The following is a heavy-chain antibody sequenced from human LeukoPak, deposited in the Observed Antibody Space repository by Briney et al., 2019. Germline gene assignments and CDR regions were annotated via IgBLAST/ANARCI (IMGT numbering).Heavy chain of an antibody. Sequence: GGSLRLSCAASGFTFSDYYMSWIRQAPGKGLEWVSYTRSSGNTISYAGSVKCRFTISRDNAKNSLYLQMNSLRAEDTAVYYCARDPSMSPVAAGNYAFDIWGQGAMVTVSS. CDR2: TRSSGNTI. CDR3: ARDPSMSPVAAGNYAFDI. D-gene: IGHD6-19*01. J-gene: IGHJ3*02. V-gene: IGHV3-11*01. CDR1: GFTFSDYY.